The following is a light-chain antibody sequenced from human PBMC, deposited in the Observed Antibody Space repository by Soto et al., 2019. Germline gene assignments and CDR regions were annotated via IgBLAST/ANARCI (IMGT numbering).Light chain of an antibody. Sequence: EIVMTQSPATLSLSPGARATLSCRASQNISDNLAWYQQKPGQAPRLLLHGASTRDTGIPARVSGRGSGTECIRTISSLQSEDFAVYYCQQYDDWPETFGQGTKVDIK. CDR1: QNISDN. CDR3: QQYDDWPET. V-gene: IGKV3-15*01. CDR2: GAS. J-gene: IGKJ1*01.